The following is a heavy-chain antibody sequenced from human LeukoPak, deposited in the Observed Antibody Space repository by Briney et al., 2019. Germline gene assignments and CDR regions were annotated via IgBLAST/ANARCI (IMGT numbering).Heavy chain of an antibody. CDR3: AKGDYYDSSGYYFDY. J-gene: IGHJ4*02. CDR2: IWYDGSNK. Sequence: GGSLRLSCASSGFTFSSYGMHWVRQAPGKGLKWVAVIWYDGSNKYYADSVKGRFTISRDNSKNTLYLQMNSLRAEDTAVYYCAKGDYYDSSGYYFDYWGQGTLVTVSS. CDR1: GFTFSSYG. D-gene: IGHD3-22*01. V-gene: IGHV3-33*06.